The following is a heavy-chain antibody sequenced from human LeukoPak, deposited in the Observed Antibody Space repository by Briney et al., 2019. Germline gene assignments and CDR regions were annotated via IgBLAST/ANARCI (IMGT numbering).Heavy chain of an antibody. CDR1: GGTFSSYA. J-gene: IGHJ6*03. D-gene: IGHD2-2*01. CDR2: IIPIFGTA. V-gene: IGHV1-69*13. Sequence: SVKVSCKASGGTFSSYAISWVGQAPGQWLEWMGGIIPIFGTANYAQKFQGRVTITADESTSTAYMELSSLRSEDTAVYYCARGQTPDCSSTSCYSFRWLNYYYYYMDVWGKGTTVTVSS. CDR3: ARGQTPDCSSTSCYSFRWLNYYYYYMDV.